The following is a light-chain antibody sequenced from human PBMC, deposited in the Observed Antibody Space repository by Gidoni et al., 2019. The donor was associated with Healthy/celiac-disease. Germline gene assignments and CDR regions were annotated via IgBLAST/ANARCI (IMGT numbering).Light chain of an antibody. J-gene: IGKJ2*01. V-gene: IGKV1-39*01. Sequence: DIQMTQSPSSLPASVGDRVTITCLASQSISSYLNWYQQKPGKAPKRMIYAASSLQSGVTSRFSGSGSGTDFTLTISSLQPEDFATYYCQQSYSLYTFGQGTKLEIK. CDR2: AAS. CDR1: QSISSY. CDR3: QQSYSLYT.